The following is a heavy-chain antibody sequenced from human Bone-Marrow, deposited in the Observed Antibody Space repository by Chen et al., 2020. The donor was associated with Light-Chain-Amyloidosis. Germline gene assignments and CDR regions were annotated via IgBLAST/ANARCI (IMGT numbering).Heavy chain of an antibody. CDR3: ARDRAASGDYFDY. Sequence: QLQESGPGLVEPSKTLSLTCTVSGVSTISSREYYWGWIRQPPGKGLEWIGSIYHSGSTYYNPSLKSRVTISIDTSKNQFSLKLSSVTAADTAVYYCARDRAASGDYFDYWGQGTLVTVSS. J-gene: IGHJ4*02. CDR1: GVSTISSREYY. V-gene: IGHV4-38-2*02. CDR2: IYHSGST. D-gene: IGHD6-13*01.